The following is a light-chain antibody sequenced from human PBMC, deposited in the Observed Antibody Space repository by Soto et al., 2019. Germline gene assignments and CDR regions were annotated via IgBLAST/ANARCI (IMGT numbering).Light chain of an antibody. CDR1: QDISNY. CDR3: QQYGDLPLT. J-gene: IGKJ4*01. V-gene: IGKV1-33*01. Sequence: DIKMTQSPSSLSASVGDRVTITCQASQDISNYLKWYQQKPGKVPNLLIFDASNVVTGVPARFSGSCSGTDFTFTIRILPPWDIGTFYFQQYGDLPLTFGGGTRVEIK. CDR2: DAS.